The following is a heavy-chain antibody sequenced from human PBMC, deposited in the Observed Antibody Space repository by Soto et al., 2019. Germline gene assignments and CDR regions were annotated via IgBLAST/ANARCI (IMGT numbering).Heavy chain of an antibody. D-gene: IGHD5-12*01. CDR1: GFTFSSYG. V-gene: IGHV3-30*18. J-gene: IGHJ3*02. CDR2: ISYDGSNK. CDR3: AKDPVATIRGVFDI. Sequence: QVQLVESGGGVVQPGRSLRLSCAASGFTFSSYGMHWVRQAPGKGLEWVAVISYDGSNKYYADSVKGRFTISRDNSKNTLYLQMNSLRAEDTAVYYCAKDPVATIRGVFDIWGQGTMVTVSS.